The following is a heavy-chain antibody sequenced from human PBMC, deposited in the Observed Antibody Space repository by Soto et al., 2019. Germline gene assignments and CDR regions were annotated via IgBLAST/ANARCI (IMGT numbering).Heavy chain of an antibody. V-gene: IGHV1-2*02. CDR3: ARKRSLDYIRWGLDP. Sequence: ASVKVSCKASGYPFSDNQIHWLRRAPGQGLEWMGRINPKSDDTNYAQKFQGRVTMTRDTSIDTAYLELTGLTSDDTATYYCARKRSLDYIRWGLDPWGQGTLVTVSS. J-gene: IGHJ5*02. CDR1: GYPFSDNQ. D-gene: IGHD4-4*01. CDR2: INPKSDDT.